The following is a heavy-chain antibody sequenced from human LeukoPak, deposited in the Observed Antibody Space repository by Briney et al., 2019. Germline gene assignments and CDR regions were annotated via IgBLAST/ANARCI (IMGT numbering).Heavy chain of an antibody. J-gene: IGHJ4*02. CDR3: AKDIAGASLEWTFDY. V-gene: IGHV3-30*18. D-gene: IGHD3-3*01. Sequence: PGGSLRLSCAASGFTFSSYGMHWVRQAPGKGLEWVAVISYDGSNKYYADSVKGRLTISRDNSKNTLYLQMNSLRAEDTAVYYCAKDIAGASLEWTFDYWGQGTLVTVSS. CDR2: ISYDGSNK. CDR1: GFTFSSYG.